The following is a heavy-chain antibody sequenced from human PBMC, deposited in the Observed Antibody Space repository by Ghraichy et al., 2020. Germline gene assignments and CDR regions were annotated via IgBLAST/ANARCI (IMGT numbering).Heavy chain of an antibody. CDR3: ARDSGGPKDFDWLLFSPDIDY. Sequence: ASVKVSRKASGYTFTSYGISWVRQAPGQGLEWMGWISAYNGNTNYAQKLQGRVTMTTDTSTSTAYMELRSLRSDDTAVYYCARDSGGPKDFDWLLFSPDIDYWGQGTLVTVSS. CDR2: ISAYNGNT. D-gene: IGHD3-9*01. CDR1: GYTFTSYG. V-gene: IGHV1-18*04. J-gene: IGHJ4*02.